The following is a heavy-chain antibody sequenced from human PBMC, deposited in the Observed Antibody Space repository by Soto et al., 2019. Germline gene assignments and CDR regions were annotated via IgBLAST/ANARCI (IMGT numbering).Heavy chain of an antibody. CDR1: GFTFSSYA. D-gene: IGHD4-17*01. J-gene: IGHJ4*02. CDR2: ITYIGGAT. V-gene: IGHV3-23*01. Sequence: EAQLLASGGGFVQPGGSLRLSCAASGFTFSSYAMAWVRQAPGKGLEWVSGITYIGGATFYADSVKGRFTISRDNVRNTLYLQMNRLRVEDTAVYYCAKVSSLYGDYVPSSGLDDFWGQGTLVTVSS. CDR3: AKVSSLYGDYVPSSGLDDF.